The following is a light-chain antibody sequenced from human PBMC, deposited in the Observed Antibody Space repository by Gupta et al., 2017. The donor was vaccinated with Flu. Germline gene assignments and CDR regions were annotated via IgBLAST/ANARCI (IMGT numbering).Light chain of an antibody. CDR3: QSADSSGTYRV. CDR2: KDS. V-gene: IGLV3-25*02. Sequence: SYELPQPPSVSVSPGQTARITCSGDALPKQYAYWYQQKPGQAPVLVIYKDSERPSGIPERFAGSSSGKTVTLTISGVQAEDEADYYCQSADSSGTYRVFGGGTKLTV. CDR1: ALPKQY. J-gene: IGLJ2*01.